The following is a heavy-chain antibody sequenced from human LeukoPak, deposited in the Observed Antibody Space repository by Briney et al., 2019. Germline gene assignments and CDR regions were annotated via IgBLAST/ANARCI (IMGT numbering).Heavy chain of an antibody. CDR3: ARGCTYDSSGYATFGY. CDR1: GGTFSSYA. CDR2: IIPIFGTA. Sequence: SVKVSCKASGGTFSSYAISWVRQAPGQGLEWMGRIIPIFGTANYAQKFQGRVTITTDESTSTAYMELSSLRSEDTAVYYCARGCTYDSSGYATFGYWGQGTLVTVSS. D-gene: IGHD3-22*01. J-gene: IGHJ4*02. V-gene: IGHV1-69*05.